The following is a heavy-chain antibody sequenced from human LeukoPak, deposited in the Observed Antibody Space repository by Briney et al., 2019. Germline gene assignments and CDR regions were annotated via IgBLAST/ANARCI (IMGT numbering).Heavy chain of an antibody. J-gene: IGHJ4*02. Sequence: ASVKVSCKASGYTFTSYGISWVRQAPGQGLEWMGWISAYNGNTNYAQKLQGRVTMTTDTSTSTAHMELRSLRSDDTAVYYCARAPDSSGYYYDYWGQGTLVTVSS. D-gene: IGHD3-22*01. CDR2: ISAYNGNT. CDR1: GYTFTSYG. V-gene: IGHV1-18*01. CDR3: ARAPDSSGYYYDY.